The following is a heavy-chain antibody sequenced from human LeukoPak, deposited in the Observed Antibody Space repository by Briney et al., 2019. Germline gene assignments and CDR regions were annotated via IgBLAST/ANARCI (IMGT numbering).Heavy chain of an antibody. V-gene: IGHV3-30-3*01. CDR1: GFTFSSYA. CDR3: ARGTPSSSGWLYYGMDV. CDR2: ISYDGSNK. J-gene: IGHJ6*02. D-gene: IGHD6-19*01. Sequence: GSLRLSCAASGFTFSSYAMHWVRQAPGKGLEWVAVISYDGSNKYYADSVKGRFTISRDNSKNTLYLQMNSLRAEDTAVYYCARGTPSSSGWLYYGMDVWGQGTTVTVSS.